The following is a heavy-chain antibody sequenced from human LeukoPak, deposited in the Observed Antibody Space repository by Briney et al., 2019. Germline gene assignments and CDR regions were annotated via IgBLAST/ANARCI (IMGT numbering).Heavy chain of an antibody. D-gene: IGHD3-22*01. J-gene: IGHJ4*02. CDR3: ARAHYYDSSGLDF. CDR1: GFTFSNYA. V-gene: IGHV3-9*01. CDR2: ISWNSGSI. Sequence: GGSLRLSCAASGFTFSNYAMNWVRQAPGKGLEWVSGISWNSGSIGYADSLKGRFTISRDNAKNSLYLQMNSLRAEDTAVYYCARAHYYDSSGLDFWGQGTLVTVSS.